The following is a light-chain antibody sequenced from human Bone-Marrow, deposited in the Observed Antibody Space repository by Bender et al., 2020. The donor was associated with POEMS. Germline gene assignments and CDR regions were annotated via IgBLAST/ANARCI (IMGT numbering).Light chain of an antibody. V-gene: IGLV2-14*03. CDR3: QSYDNSLGGWV. CDR2: DVS. Sequence: QSALTQPPSASGSPGQSVTISCTGSSSDVGGYNYVSWYQQHPGKAPKLMIFDVSNRPSGVSTRFSGSKSGTSASLAITGLQAEDEGDYYCQSYDNSLGGWVFGGGTKLTVL. CDR1: SSDVGGYNY. J-gene: IGLJ3*02.